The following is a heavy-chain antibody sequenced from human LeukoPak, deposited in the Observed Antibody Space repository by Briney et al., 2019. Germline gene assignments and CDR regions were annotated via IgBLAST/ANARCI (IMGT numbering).Heavy chain of an antibody. D-gene: IGHD6-13*01. CDR1: GGSLSSFY. CDR3: ARDMRSGSSRLLDS. V-gene: IGHV4-59*01. CDR2: IHSSGRT. J-gene: IGHJ4*02. Sequence: SETLSLTCSVSGGSLSSFYWSWIRQPPGKGLEWIGYIHSSGRTYYNPSLKSRVTISSDTSKNQFSLRLGSVTAADTAVYYCARDMRSGSSRLLDSWGQGTLVTVSS.